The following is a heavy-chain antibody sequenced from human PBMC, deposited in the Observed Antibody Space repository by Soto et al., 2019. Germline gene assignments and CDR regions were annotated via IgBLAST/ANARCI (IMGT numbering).Heavy chain of an antibody. J-gene: IGHJ3*02. V-gene: IGHV1-69*13. D-gene: IGHD5-12*01. Sequence: SVKVSCKASGGTFSSYAISWVRQAPGQGLEWMGGIIPIFGTANYAQKFQGRVTITADESTSTAYMELSSLRSEDTAVYSCAGGYSDYEEAPHHAFDXWGQGTMVTV. CDR3: AGGYSDYEEAPHHAFDX. CDR2: IIPIFGTA. CDR1: GGTFSSYA.